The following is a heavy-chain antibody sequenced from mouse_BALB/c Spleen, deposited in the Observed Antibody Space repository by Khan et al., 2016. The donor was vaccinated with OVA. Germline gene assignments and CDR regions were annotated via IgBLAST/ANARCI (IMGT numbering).Heavy chain of an antibody. Sequence: EVKLLESGAELVRPGALVKLSCKASGFNIKDYYMHWVKQRPEQGLVWIGRIDPETGNTIYDPKFQGKDSLTSDTSSNTAYLQLSSLTSEDTAVYYCARDGYAPWFAYWGQGTLVTVSA. J-gene: IGHJ3*01. CDR2: IDPETGNT. D-gene: IGHD2-2*01. V-gene: IGHV14-1*02. CDR3: ARDGYAPWFAY. CDR1: GFNIKDYY.